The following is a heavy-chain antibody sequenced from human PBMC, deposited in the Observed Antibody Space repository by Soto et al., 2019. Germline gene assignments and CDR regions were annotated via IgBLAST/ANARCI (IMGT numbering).Heavy chain of an antibody. CDR1: GASISSYY. CDR3: ARQMFIGGMDV. V-gene: IGHV4-59*08. J-gene: IGHJ6*02. CDR2: IYYSGST. Sequence: PSETLSLTCTVSGASISSYYWSWIRQPPGKGLEWIGYIYYSGSTNYNPSLKSRVTISVDTSKNQFSLRLSSLTAADTAVYHCARQMFIGGMDVWGQGTTVTVSS. D-gene: IGHD2-15*01.